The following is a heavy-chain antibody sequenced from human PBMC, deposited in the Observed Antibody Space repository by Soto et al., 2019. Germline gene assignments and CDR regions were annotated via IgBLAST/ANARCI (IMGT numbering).Heavy chain of an antibody. J-gene: IGHJ3*02. V-gene: IGHV1-69*13. CDR2: TIPIFGTA. Sequence: SVKVSCKASGGTFSSYAISWVRQAPGQGLEWMGGTIPIFGTANYAQKFQGRVTITADESTSTAYMELSSLRSEDTAVYYCASLSTVTTSPGAFDIWGQGTMVTVSS. D-gene: IGHD4-4*01. CDR1: GGTFSSYA. CDR3: ASLSTVTTSPGAFDI.